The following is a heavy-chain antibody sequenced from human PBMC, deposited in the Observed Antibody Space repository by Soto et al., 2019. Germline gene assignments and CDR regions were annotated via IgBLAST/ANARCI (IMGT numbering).Heavy chain of an antibody. V-gene: IGHV1-3*01. Sequence: QVQLVQSGAEVKKPGASMKVSCKASGYTFTSYAMHWVRQAPGQRLEWMGWINAGNGNTKYSQKFQGRVTITRDTSASTAYMELSSLRSEDTAVYYCARECKLDYDYIWGSFRWFDPWGQGTLVTVSS. CDR3: ARECKLDYDYIWGSFRWFDP. CDR1: GYTFTSYA. CDR2: INAGNGNT. J-gene: IGHJ5*02. D-gene: IGHD3-16*01.